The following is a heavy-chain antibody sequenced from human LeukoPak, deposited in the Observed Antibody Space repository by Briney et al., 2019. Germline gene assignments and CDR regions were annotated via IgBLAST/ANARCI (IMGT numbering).Heavy chain of an antibody. CDR2: IYYSGTT. D-gene: IGHD2-2*01. CDR3: ARGADIVVVPAALEDYYYYMDV. CDR1: GGSISSYY. J-gene: IGHJ6*03. Sequence: ASETLSLTCTVSGGSISSYYWSWIRQPPGKGLEWIGYIYYSGTTYYNPSLKSRLTISVDTSKNQFSLKLSSVTAADTAMYYCARGADIVVVPAALEDYYYYMDVWGKGTTVTVSS. V-gene: IGHV4-59*01.